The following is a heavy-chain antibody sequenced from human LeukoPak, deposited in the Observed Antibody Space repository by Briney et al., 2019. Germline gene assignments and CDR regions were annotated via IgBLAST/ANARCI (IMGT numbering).Heavy chain of an antibody. CDR2: IYYSGST. D-gene: IGHD3-22*01. CDR3: ARRTRDDYYDSSGYTRDY. J-gene: IGHJ4*02. Sequence: SETLSLTCTVSGGSISSGSYYWGWIRQPPGKGLEWIGSIYYSGSTYYNPSLKSRVTISVDTSKNQFSLKLSSVTAADTAVYYCARRTRDDYYDSSGYTRDYWGQGTLVTVSS. CDR1: GGSISSGSYY. V-gene: IGHV4-39*01.